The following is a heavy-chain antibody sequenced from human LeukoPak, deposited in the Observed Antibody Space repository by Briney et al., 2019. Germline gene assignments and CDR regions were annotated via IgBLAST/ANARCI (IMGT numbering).Heavy chain of an antibody. CDR1: GFTFDDYG. CDR3: AREGIAAAGYYFDY. J-gene: IGHJ4*02. V-gene: IGHV3-20*04. Sequence: GGSLRLSCAASGFTFDDYGMSWVRQAPGKGLESVSGINWNGGSTGYADSVKGRFTISRDNAKNSLYLQMNSLRAEDTALYYCAREGIAAAGYYFDYWGQGTLVTVSS. CDR2: INWNGGST. D-gene: IGHD6-13*01.